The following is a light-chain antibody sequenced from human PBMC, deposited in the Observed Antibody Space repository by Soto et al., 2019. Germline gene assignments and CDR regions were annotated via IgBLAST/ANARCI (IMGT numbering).Light chain of an antibody. CDR3: LQAYIYPRT. CDR2: AAS. V-gene: IGKV1-6*01. CDR1: QDIGND. Sequence: IHMTQSPSSLSVSVGDRVTITCRASQDIGNDLGWYQQKPGKAPKLLIYAASSVQSGVPSRFSGSGSGTGFILTISSLQPEDFATYYCLQAYIYPRTFGQGTKVDI. J-gene: IGKJ1*01.